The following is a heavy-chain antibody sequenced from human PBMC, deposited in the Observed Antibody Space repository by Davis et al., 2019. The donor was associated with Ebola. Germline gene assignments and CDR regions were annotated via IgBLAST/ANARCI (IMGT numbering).Heavy chain of an antibody. Sequence: MPSETLSLTCAVYGGSFSGYYWSWIRQPPGKGLEWIGEINHSGSTYYNPSLKSRVTISVDTSKNQFSLKLSSVTAADTAVYYCIGGSSSFDYWGQGTLVTVSS. J-gene: IGHJ4*02. CDR3: IGGSSSFDY. V-gene: IGHV4-34*01. CDR2: INHSGST. CDR1: GGSFSGYY. D-gene: IGHD6-6*01.